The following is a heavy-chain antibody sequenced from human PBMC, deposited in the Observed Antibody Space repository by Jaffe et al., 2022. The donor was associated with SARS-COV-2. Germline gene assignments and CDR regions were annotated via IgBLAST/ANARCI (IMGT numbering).Heavy chain of an antibody. CDR2: ITTGSSTI. CDR3: ARVVQGVTGADY. D-gene: IGHD3-10*01. Sequence: EVQLVESGGGLVQPGGSLTLSCAASGFTFSSYHMIWVRQAPGKGLEWISYITTGSSTIYYADSVKGRFTISRDNAKNSLYLQMNSLRDEDRAVYYCARVVQGVTGADYWGLGTLVTVSS. J-gene: IGHJ4*02. V-gene: IGHV3-48*02. CDR1: GFTFSSYH.